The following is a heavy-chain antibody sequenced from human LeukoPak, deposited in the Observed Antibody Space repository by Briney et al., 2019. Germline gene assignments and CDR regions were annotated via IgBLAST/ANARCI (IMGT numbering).Heavy chain of an antibody. V-gene: IGHV3-74*01. CDR1: GFSFSNYW. J-gene: IGHJ4*02. CDR2: INRDGRST. Sequence: QPGGSLRLSCAASGFSFSNYWMHWVRQAPGKGLVWVSRINRDGRSTNYADSVKGRFTISRDNAKNTVFLQMNSLRAEDTAVYYVALPLRDGDFYFDYWGQGALVTVSS. CDR3: ALPLRDGDFYFDY. D-gene: IGHD4-17*01.